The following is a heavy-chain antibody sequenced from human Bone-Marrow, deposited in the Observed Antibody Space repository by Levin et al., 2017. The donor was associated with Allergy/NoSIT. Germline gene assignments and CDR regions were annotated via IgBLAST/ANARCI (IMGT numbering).Heavy chain of an antibody. Sequence: GESLKISCKASGYTFTGYYMHWVRQAPGQGLEWMGWINPNSGGTNYAQKFQGRVTMTRDTSISTAYMELSRLRSDDTAVYYCARGISCSSTSCHLWFDPWGQGTLVTVSS. CDR2: INPNSGGT. J-gene: IGHJ5*02. CDR3: ARGISCSSTSCHLWFDP. D-gene: IGHD2-2*01. V-gene: IGHV1-2*02. CDR1: GYTFTGYY.